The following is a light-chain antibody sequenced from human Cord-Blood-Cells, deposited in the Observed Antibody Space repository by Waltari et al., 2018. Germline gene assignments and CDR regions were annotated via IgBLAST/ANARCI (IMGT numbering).Light chain of an antibody. CDR2: SNN. CDR1: SSTFGSNT. Sequence: QSVLPQPPSASGTPGQRVTISCSGTSSTFGSNTVNWYQQLPGTAPKLLIYSNNQRPSGVPDRFSGSKSGTSASLAISGLQSEDEADYYCAAWDDSLNGYVFGTGTKVTVL. CDR3: AAWDDSLNGYV. V-gene: IGLV1-44*01. J-gene: IGLJ1*01.